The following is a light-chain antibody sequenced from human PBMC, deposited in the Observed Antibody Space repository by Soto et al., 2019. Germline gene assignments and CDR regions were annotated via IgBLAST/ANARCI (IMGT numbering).Light chain of an antibody. Sequence: QSVLTQPPSVSGAPGQRVTISCTGSSSNIGAGYDVHWYQQLPGTAPKLLIYGNSNRPSGVPDRFSGSKSGNTASLTISGLQAEDEADYYCSSYTSSSTHVFGTGTKLTVL. J-gene: IGLJ1*01. CDR2: GNS. CDR3: SSYTSSSTHV. CDR1: SSNIGAGYD. V-gene: IGLV1-40*01.